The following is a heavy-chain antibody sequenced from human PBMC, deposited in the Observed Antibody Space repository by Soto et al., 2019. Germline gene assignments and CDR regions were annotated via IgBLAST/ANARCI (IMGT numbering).Heavy chain of an antibody. J-gene: IGHJ4*02. CDR1: GDSISSGDYY. CDR3: ATMGTPATGLYYFDF. V-gene: IGHV4-30-4*01. D-gene: IGHD2-15*01. Sequence: SETLSLTCTVSGDSISSGDYYWSWIRQPPGKGLEWIGCIYYSGSAHYNPSLKSRVNMSVDTSKKQFSLNLSFVTAADTAVYYCATMGTPATGLYYFDFWGQGTLVTVSS. CDR2: IYYSGSA.